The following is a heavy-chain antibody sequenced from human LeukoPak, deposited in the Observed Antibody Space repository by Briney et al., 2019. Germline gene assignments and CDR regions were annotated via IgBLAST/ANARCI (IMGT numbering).Heavy chain of an antibody. CDR3: ARGPPSGSYGDY. Sequence: ASVKVSCKASGYSFTSYGISWVRQAPGQGLEWMGWVSAYNGNTDYAQKFQGRVTMTTDTSTTTAYMELRSLKSDDTAVYYCARGPPSGSYGDYWGQGTLVAVSS. V-gene: IGHV1-18*01. J-gene: IGHJ4*02. CDR2: VSAYNGNT. D-gene: IGHD1-26*01. CDR1: GYSFTSYG.